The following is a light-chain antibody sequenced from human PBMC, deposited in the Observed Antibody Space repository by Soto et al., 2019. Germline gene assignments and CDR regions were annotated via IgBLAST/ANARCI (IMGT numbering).Light chain of an antibody. Sequence: QSALTQPPSASGSPGQSVTISCTGTSSDVGGYNDVSWFQQHPGKAPKLMIYEVNKRPSGAPDRFSGSKSGNTASLTVSGLQADDEADYYCSSYAGSNNYVFGSGTKVTVL. V-gene: IGLV2-8*01. CDR3: SSYAGSNNYV. CDR1: SSDVGGYND. J-gene: IGLJ1*01. CDR2: EVN.